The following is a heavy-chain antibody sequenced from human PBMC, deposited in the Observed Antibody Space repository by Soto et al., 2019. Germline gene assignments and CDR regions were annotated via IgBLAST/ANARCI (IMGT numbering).Heavy chain of an antibody. J-gene: IGHJ5*02. CDR1: GASMNSYH. V-gene: IGHV4-4*07. CDR2: IHSSGST. D-gene: IGHD6-13*01. CDR3: ARDQGVAAAGITWFDP. Sequence: ETLSLTCTVSGASMNSYHWSWIRQPAGKGLEWIGHIHSSGSTNYNPSLKSRVTMSVDTSKNQFSLRLMSLTAADTAVYYCARDQGVAAAGITWFDPWGQGSLVTVSS.